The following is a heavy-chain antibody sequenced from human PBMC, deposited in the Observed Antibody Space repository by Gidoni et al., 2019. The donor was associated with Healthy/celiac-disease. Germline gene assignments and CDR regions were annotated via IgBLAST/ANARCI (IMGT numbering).Heavy chain of an antibody. V-gene: IGHV3-33*01. J-gene: IGHJ4*02. CDR1: GFTFSSYG. Sequence: QVQLVESGGGVVQPGRSLRLSCAASGFTFSSYGMHWVRQAPGKGLEWVAVIWYDGSNKYYADAVKGRFTISRDNSKNTLYLQMNSLRAEDTAVYYCARDIGGYDYWGQGTLVTVSS. CDR3: ARDIGGYDY. D-gene: IGHD3-22*01. CDR2: IWYDGSNK.